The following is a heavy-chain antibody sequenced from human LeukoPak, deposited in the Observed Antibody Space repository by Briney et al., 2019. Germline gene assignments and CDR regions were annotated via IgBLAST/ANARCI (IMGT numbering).Heavy chain of an antibody. CDR2: INQGGSDK. J-gene: IGHJ4*02. V-gene: IGHV3-7*01. D-gene: IGHD1-14*01. CDR3: TRDRSRAEDD. Sequence: PGGSLRLSCAASGFTFSCHWMRWVRQAPGKGLEWVANINQGGSDKYYVDSVKGRFTISRYNANNLLYLQMNSLRGEDTAVYYCTRDRSRAEDDWGQGTLVTVSS. CDR1: GFTFSCHW.